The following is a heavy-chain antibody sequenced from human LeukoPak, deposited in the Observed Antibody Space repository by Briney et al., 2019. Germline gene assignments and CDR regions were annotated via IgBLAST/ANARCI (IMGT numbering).Heavy chain of an antibody. Sequence: SETLSLTCTVSGGSISSSPYYWGWIRQPPGKGLEWIGSIYYNGRIYYNPSLKSRVTISVDTSRNQFSLKLSSVTAADTAVYYCARGGPKKPDCWGQGTLVTVSS. CDR1: GGSISSSPYY. D-gene: IGHD1-14*01. V-gene: IGHV4-39*07. CDR2: IYYNGRI. CDR3: ARGGPKKPDC. J-gene: IGHJ4*02.